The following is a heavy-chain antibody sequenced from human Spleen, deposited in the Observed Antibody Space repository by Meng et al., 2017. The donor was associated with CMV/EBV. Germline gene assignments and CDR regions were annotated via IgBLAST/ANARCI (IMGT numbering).Heavy chain of an antibody. Sequence: GESLKISCAASGFTFSTYAMHWVRQAPGKGLEWVAFIRYDGSNEFYADSVKGRFTISRDNSKNTLFLQMNSLRPEDTAVYYCAKVGALGYWGQGTLVTGLL. CDR2: IRYDGSNE. D-gene: IGHD1-26*01. V-gene: IGHV3-30*02. J-gene: IGHJ4*02. CDR3: AKVGALGY. CDR1: GFTFSTYA.